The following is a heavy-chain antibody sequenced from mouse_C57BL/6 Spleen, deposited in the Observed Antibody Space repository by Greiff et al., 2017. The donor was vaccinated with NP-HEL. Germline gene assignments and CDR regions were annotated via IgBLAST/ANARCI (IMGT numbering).Heavy chain of an antibody. CDR1: GYTFTSYW. Sequence: VQLQQPGAELVRPGSSVKLSCKASGYTFTSYWMDWVKQRPGQGLEWIGNIYPSDSETHYNQKFKDKATLTVDKSSSTAYMQLSSLTSEDSAVYYCARGNYGSSAYYYAMDYRGEGTSDTVSS. V-gene: IGHV1-61*01. CDR3: ARGNYGSSAYYYAMDY. D-gene: IGHD1-1*01. CDR2: IYPSDSET. J-gene: IGHJ4*01.